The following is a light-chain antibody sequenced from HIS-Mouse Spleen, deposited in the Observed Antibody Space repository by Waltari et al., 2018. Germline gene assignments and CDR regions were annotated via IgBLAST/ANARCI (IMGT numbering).Light chain of an antibody. CDR3: QQRSNWPIT. J-gene: IGKJ5*01. CDR2: DAS. CDR1: QSVSIY. Sequence: EIVFTQSPATLSLSPGARSTLSCRASQSVSIYLAWYQQKPGQAPRLLIYDASNRATGIPARFSGSGSGTDFTLTISSLEPEDFAVYYCQQRSNWPITFGQGTRLEIK. V-gene: IGKV3-11*01.